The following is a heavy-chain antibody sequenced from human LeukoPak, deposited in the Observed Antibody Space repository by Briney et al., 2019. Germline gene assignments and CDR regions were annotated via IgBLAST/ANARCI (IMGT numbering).Heavy chain of an antibody. J-gene: IGHJ4*02. CDR3: AKNGADGY. V-gene: IGHV3-30*18. D-gene: IGHD1-26*01. Sequence: GGSLRLSCAASGFTFSSYGMHRVRQAPGKGLEWVAVISYDGSNKYYADSVKGRFTISRDNSKNTLYLQMNSLRAEDTAVYYCAKNGADGYWGQGTLVTVSS. CDR2: ISYDGSNK. CDR1: GFTFSSYG.